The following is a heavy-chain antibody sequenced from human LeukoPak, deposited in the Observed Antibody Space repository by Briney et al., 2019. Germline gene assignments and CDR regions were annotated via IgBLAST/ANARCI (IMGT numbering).Heavy chain of an antibody. V-gene: IGHV3-21*01. Sequence: PGGSLRLSCAASGFTFSSYSMNWVRQAPGKGLEWVSSISSSSSYIYYADSVKGRFTISRDNAKNSLYLQMNSLRAEDTAVYYCARANRIRGPGGNSDAFDIWGQGTMVTVSS. D-gene: IGHD4-23*01. CDR2: ISSSSSYI. J-gene: IGHJ3*02. CDR1: GFTFSSYS. CDR3: ARANRIRGPGGNSDAFDI.